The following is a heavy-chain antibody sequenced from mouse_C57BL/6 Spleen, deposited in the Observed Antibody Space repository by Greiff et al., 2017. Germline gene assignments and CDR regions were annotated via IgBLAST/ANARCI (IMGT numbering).Heavy chain of an antibody. J-gene: IGHJ2*01. CDR1: GYAFSSSW. CDR2: IYPGDGDT. D-gene: IGHD2-1*01. CDR3: ARGGLWGNYGLFDD. V-gene: IGHV1-82*01. Sequence: VQLQESGPELVKPGASVKISCKASGYAFSSSWMNWVKQRPGKGLEWIGRIYPGDGDTNYNGKFKGKATLTADKSSSTAYMQLSSLTSEDSAVYFCARGGLWGNYGLFDDWGPGTTLTVSS.